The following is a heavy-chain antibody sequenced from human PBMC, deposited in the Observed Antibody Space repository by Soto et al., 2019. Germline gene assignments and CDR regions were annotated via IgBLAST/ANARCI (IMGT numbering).Heavy chain of an antibody. D-gene: IGHD3-9*01. CDR2: IFVSNA. CDR3: LRGDSGYGVFNY. CDR1: GFTVSSYW. Sequence: EVQLVESGGGLVQPGESLRLSCAASGFTVSSYWMHWVRQAPGQGLVWVSRIFVSNAYYADSVKGRFTISRDNAKNTLFLQLNSLSAEDTAIYYCLRGDSGYGVFNYWGQGALVTVSS. V-gene: IGHV3-74*01. J-gene: IGHJ4*02.